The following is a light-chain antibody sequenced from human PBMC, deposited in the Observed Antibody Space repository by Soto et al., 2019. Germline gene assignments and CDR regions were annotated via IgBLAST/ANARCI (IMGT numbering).Light chain of an antibody. J-gene: IGKJ1*01. CDR3: QQYNSIPGT. Sequence: DIQMTQSPSTLSASVGDRVTITCRASQSISSWLAWYQQKPGKAPKLLIYKAPSLESGVPSRFSGSGSGTEFTLTISSLQPDDFATYYCQQYNSIPGTFGQGTKVEIK. CDR1: QSISSW. V-gene: IGKV1-5*03. CDR2: KAP.